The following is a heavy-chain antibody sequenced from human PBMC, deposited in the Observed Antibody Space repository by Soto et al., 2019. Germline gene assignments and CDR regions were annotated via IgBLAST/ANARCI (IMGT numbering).Heavy chain of an antibody. Sequence: GESLKISCKVSGDSLSYYWIGWVRQMPGKGLEWMGIIYPGDSDTRHSPSFQGQVTISADKSISTAYLQWSSLKASDTAMYFCATLRDPFTWFDPWGQGTLVTV. CDR2: IYPGDSDT. V-gene: IGHV5-51*01. CDR1: GDSLSYYW. J-gene: IGHJ5*02. CDR3: ATLRDPFTWFDP.